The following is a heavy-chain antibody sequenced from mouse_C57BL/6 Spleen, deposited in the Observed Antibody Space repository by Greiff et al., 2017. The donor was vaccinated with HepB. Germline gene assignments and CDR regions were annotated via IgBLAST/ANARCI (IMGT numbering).Heavy chain of an antibody. CDR1: GYSITSGYD. J-gene: IGHJ3*01. CDR3: AREDYGYDGFAY. CDR2: ISYSGST. V-gene: IGHV3-1*01. Sequence: EVKLLESGPGMVKPSQSLSLTCTVTGYSITSGYDWHWIRHFPGNKLEWMGYISYSGSTNYNPSLKSRISITHDTSKNHFFLKLNSVTTEDTATYYCAREDYGYDGFAYWGQGTLVTVSA. D-gene: IGHD2-2*01.